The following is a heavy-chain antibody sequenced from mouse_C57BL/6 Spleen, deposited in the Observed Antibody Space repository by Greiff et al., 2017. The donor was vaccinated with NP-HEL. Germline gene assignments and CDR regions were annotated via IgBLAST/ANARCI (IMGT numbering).Heavy chain of an antibody. Sequence: EVKLMESGGGLVKPGGSLKLSCAASGFTFSSYAMSWVRQTPEKRLEWVATISDGGSYTYYPDNVKGRFTISRDNAKNNLYLQMSHLKSEDTAMYYCAREGGNYTYYYAMDYWGQGTSVTVSS. D-gene: IGHD2-1*01. J-gene: IGHJ4*01. CDR1: GFTFSSYA. CDR3: AREGGNYTYYYAMDY. CDR2: ISDGGSYT. V-gene: IGHV5-4*01.